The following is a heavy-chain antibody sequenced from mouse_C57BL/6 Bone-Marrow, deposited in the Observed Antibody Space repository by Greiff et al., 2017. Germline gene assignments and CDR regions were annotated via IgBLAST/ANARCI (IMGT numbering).Heavy chain of an antibody. Sequence: QVHLQQSGAELVRPGASVTLSCKASGYTFTDYEMHWVKQTPVHGLEWIGAIDPETGGTAYNQKFKGKAILTADKSSSTAYMELRSLTSEDSAVYYCTRSGSNYVDWYFDVWGTGTTVTVSS. CDR2: IDPETGGT. CDR3: TRSGSNYVDWYFDV. J-gene: IGHJ1*03. D-gene: IGHD2-5*01. CDR1: GYTFTDYE. V-gene: IGHV1-15*01.